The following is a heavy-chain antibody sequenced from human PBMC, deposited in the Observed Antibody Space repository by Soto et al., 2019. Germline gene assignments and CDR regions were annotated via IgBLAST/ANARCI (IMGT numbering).Heavy chain of an antibody. D-gene: IGHD2-15*01. V-gene: IGHV5-51*01. J-gene: IGHJ6*02. Sequence: NHGESLKISCKGSGYSFTSYWIGWVRQMPGKGLEWMGIIYPGDSDTRYSPSFQGQVTISADKSISTAYLQWSSLKASDTAMYYCARGGDYCSGGSCYPRYYYGMDVWGQGTTVTVSS. CDR1: GYSFTSYW. CDR3: ARGGDYCSGGSCYPRYYYGMDV. CDR2: IYPGDSDT.